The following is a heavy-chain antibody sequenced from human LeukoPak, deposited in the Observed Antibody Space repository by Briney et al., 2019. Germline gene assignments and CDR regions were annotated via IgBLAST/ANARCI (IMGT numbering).Heavy chain of an antibody. CDR3: ARRGVPFGYYCYGMDV. V-gene: IGHV4-61*08. Sequence: SQTLSLTCTVSGGSISSGGYYWSWIRQHPGKGLEWIGYIYYSGSTNYNPSLKSRVTISVDTSKNQFSLKLSSVTAADTAVYYCARRGVPFGYYCYGMDVWGQGTTVTVSS. CDR2: IYYSGST. J-gene: IGHJ6*02. CDR1: GGSISSGGYY. D-gene: IGHD2-2*01.